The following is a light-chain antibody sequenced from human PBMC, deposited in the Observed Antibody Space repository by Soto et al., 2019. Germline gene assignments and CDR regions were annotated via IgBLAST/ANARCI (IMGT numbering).Light chain of an antibody. Sequence: QSALTQPASVSGSLGQSSTISCTGSSSDIRVYNYVSWYQQHPGKAPKLMIYEVTNRPSGVSNRFSGSKTGNTASLSISGLQAEDEAEYHCSSYTSSSTLVFGGGTKVTVL. J-gene: IGLJ3*02. V-gene: IGLV2-14*01. CDR1: SSDIRVYNY. CDR3: SSYTSSSTLV. CDR2: EVT.